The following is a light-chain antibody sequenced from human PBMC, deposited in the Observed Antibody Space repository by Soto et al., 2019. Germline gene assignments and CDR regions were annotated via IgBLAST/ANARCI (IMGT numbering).Light chain of an antibody. CDR2: KAS. V-gene: IGKV1-5*03. J-gene: IGKJ1*01. CDR3: QQYNGYWT. CDR1: QSISIW. Sequence: DIQMTQSPSTLSASVGDRVTITCRASQSISIWLAWYQQKPGKAPKLLIYKASSLESGVPSRFSGSGSGTEFTITISSLQPDDVATYYCQQYNGYWTFGQGTKVEIK.